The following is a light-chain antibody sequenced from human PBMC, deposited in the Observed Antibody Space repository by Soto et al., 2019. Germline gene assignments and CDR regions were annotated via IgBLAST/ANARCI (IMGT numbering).Light chain of an antibody. CDR3: SSYTTSNTRQIV. J-gene: IGLJ1*01. V-gene: IGLV2-14*03. CDR1: SSDVVGYNY. Sequence: QSVLTQPASVSGSPGQSITISCTGTSSDVVGYNYVSWYQHHPGKAPKLMIFDVSNRPSGVSSRFSGSKSGNTASLTISGLQPEDEADYYCSSYTTSNTRQIVFGTGTKVTV. CDR2: DVS.